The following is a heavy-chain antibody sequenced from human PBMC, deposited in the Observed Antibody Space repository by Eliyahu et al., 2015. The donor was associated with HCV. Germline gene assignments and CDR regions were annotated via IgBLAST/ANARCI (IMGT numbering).Heavy chain of an antibody. V-gene: IGHV4-34*01. D-gene: IGHD3-3*01. J-gene: IGHJ4*02. Sequence: YWSWIRQPPGKGLEWIGEINHSGSTNYNPSLKSRVTISVDTSKNQFSLKLSSVTAADTAVYYCARGSRRITIFGVVITPEYYFDYWGQGTLVTVSS. CDR1: Y. CDR3: ARGSRRITIFGVVITPEYYFDY. CDR2: INHSGST.